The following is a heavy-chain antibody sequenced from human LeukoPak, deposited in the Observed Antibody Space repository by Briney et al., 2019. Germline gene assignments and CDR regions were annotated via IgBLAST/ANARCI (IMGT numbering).Heavy chain of an antibody. CDR3: ARQNSGYDFDYFDY. Sequence: SETLSLTCTVSGGSISRYYWSWIRQPPGKGLEWIGYIYTSGSTNYNPSLKSRVTISVDTSKNQFSLKLSSVTAADTAVYYCARQNSGYDFDYFDYWGQGTLVTVSS. V-gene: IGHV4-4*09. CDR2: IYTSGST. D-gene: IGHD5-12*01. CDR1: GGSISRYY. J-gene: IGHJ4*02.